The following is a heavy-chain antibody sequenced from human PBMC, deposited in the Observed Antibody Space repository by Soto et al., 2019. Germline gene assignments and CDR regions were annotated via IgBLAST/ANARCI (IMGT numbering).Heavy chain of an antibody. CDR1: GFTFSSYS. V-gene: IGHV3-21*01. CDR2: ISSSSSYI. CDR3: ARKLNLNYCSSTSCYEVGFDY. Sequence: GGSLRLSCAASGFTFSSYSMNWVRQAPGKGLEWVSSISSSSSYIYYADSVKGRFTISRDNAKNSLYLQMNSLRAEDTAVYYCARKLNLNYCSSTSCYEVGFDYWGQGTLVTVSS. J-gene: IGHJ4*02. D-gene: IGHD2-2*01.